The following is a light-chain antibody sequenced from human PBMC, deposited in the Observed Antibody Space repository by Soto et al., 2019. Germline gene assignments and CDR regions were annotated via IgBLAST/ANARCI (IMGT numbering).Light chain of an antibody. CDR2: DIN. CDR3: GTWDTSLSVGV. Sequence: QSVLTQPPSVSAAAGQKVSISCSGSSSNVGNNYVSWYQQVPGTAPKLLIYDINKRPSGIPDRFSGSKSGTSATLDITGLQTGDEADYYCGTWDTSLSVGVFGTGTKLTVL. CDR1: SSNVGNNY. J-gene: IGLJ1*01. V-gene: IGLV1-51*01.